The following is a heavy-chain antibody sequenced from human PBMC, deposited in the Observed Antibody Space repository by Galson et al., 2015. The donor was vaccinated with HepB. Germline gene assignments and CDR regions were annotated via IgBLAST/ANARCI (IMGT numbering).Heavy chain of an antibody. V-gene: IGHV4-34*01. CDR3: ARGYSYGLFDY. Sequence: LSLTCAVYGGSFSGYYWSWIRQPPGEGLEWIGEINHSGSTNYNPSLKSRVTISVDTSKNQFSLKLSSVTVADTAVYYCARGYSYGLFDYWGQGTPVTVSS. CDR2: INHSGST. D-gene: IGHD5-18*01. J-gene: IGHJ4*02. CDR1: GGSFSGYY.